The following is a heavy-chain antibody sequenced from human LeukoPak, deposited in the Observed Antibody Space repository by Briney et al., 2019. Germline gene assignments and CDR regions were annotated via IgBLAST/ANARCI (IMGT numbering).Heavy chain of an antibody. Sequence: ASVKVSCKASGYTFTSYGISWVRQAPGQGLEWMGWISAYNGNTNYAQKLQGRVTMTTHTSTSTAYMELRSLRSDDTAVYYCARQGYCDTTACYTAAFDIWGQGTMVTVSS. CDR3: ARQGYCDTTACYTAAFDI. V-gene: IGHV1-18*01. J-gene: IGHJ3*02. D-gene: IGHD2-2*02. CDR2: ISAYNGNT. CDR1: GYTFTSYG.